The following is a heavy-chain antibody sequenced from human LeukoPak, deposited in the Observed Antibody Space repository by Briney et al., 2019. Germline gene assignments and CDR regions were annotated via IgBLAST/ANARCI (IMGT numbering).Heavy chain of an antibody. CDR3: AKDRSQGRGYSIRPSGYFDL. V-gene: IGHV3-9*01. CDR1: GFTFDDYA. D-gene: IGHD6-13*01. Sequence: GGSLRLSCAASGFTFDDYAMHWVRQAPGKGLEWVSVISWNSGSIGYADSGKGRFTISRDNAKNSLYLQMNSLRAEDTALYYCAKDRSQGRGYSIRPSGYFDLWGRGTLVTVSS. CDR2: ISWNSGSI. J-gene: IGHJ2*01.